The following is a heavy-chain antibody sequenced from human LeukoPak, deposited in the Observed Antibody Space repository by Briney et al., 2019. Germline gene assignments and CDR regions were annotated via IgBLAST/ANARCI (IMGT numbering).Heavy chain of an antibody. Sequence: PGGSLRLSCAASGFTFSSYAMSWVRQAPGKGLEWVSAISGSGGSTYYADSVKGRFTISRDNSKNTLYLQMNSLRAEDTAVYYCAKDQTPFKDDILTGYYMNYFDYWGQGTLVTVSS. J-gene: IGHJ4*02. CDR2: ISGSGGST. CDR1: GFTFSSYA. D-gene: IGHD3-9*01. V-gene: IGHV3-23*01. CDR3: AKDQTPFKDDILTGYYMNYFDY.